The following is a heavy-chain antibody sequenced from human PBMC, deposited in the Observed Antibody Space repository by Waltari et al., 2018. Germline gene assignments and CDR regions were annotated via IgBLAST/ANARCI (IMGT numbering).Heavy chain of an antibody. CDR2: IANSGTP. D-gene: IGHD2-2*01. Sequence: QVQLQQSGPGLVKPSQTLTLICTVSGGSMTSESSYWSWIRQHPGKGLEWIGFIANSGTPYYNPSLKSVVDMSIDTSKNQFSLKGNSVTAADTAVYYCAKGGGGTRDGMDVWGQGTTVTVSS. J-gene: IGHJ6*02. V-gene: IGHV4-31*01. CDR3: AKGGGGTRDGMDV. CDR1: GGSMTSESSY.